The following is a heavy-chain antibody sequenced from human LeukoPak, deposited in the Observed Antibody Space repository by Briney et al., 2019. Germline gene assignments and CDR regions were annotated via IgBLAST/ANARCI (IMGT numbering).Heavy chain of an antibody. CDR1: GYSFTSYW. Sequence: GESLKISCKGSGYSFTSYWIGWVRQMPGKGLEWMGIIYPGDSDTRYSPSFQGQVTISADKSISTAYLQWSSLKASDTAMYYCARQRPTVAGSVSCAFDIWGQGTMVTVSS. D-gene: IGHD6-19*01. CDR2: IYPGDSDT. J-gene: IGHJ3*02. CDR3: ARQRPTVAGSVSCAFDI. V-gene: IGHV5-51*01.